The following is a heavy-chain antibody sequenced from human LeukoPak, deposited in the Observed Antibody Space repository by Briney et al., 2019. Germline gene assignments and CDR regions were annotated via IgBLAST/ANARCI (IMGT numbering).Heavy chain of an antibody. CDR3: ARVLNYYDSSGYYFSY. CDR1: GFTFSNSG. V-gene: IGHV3-23*01. J-gene: IGHJ4*02. CDR2: ITASGDST. D-gene: IGHD3-22*01. Sequence: PGGSLRPSCAASGFTFSNSGMSWVRQAPGKWLEWVSAITASGDSTFYADSVKGRFTISRDNSKNTLYLQMNSLRAEDTAVYYCARVLNYYDSSGYYFSYWGQGTLVSVSS.